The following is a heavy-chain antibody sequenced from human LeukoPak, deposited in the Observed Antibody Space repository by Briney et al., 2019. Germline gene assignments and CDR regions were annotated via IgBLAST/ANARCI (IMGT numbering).Heavy chain of an antibody. CDR2: IYCSGST. CDR1: GGSISSGGYY. Sequence: SQTLSLTCTVSGGSISSGGYYWSWIRQHPGKGLEWIGYIYCSGSTYYNPSLKSRVTISVDTSKNQFSLKLSSVTAADTAVYYCARGSEDYVARTRFDYWGQGTLVTVSS. CDR3: ARGSEDYVARTRFDY. V-gene: IGHV4-31*03. D-gene: IGHD4-17*01. J-gene: IGHJ4*02.